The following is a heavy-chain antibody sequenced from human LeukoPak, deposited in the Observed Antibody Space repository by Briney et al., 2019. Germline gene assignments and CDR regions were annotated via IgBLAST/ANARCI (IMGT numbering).Heavy chain of an antibody. V-gene: IGHV3-74*01. D-gene: IGHD3-10*01. Sequence: SGGSLRLSCAASGFTFSSYWMHWVRQAPGKGLVWVSRIKSDGSSTSYADSVKGRFTISRDNAKNTLYLQMNSLRAEDTAVYYCTRSGPYDYWGQGTLVTVSS. CDR1: GFTFSSYW. CDR2: IKSDGSST. CDR3: TRSGPYDY. J-gene: IGHJ4*02.